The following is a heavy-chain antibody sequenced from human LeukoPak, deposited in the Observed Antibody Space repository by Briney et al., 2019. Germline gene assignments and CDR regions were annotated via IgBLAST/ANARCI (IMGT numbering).Heavy chain of an antibody. D-gene: IGHD2-8*01. CDR3: ARVSGVLMMYSPRLLPDL. V-gene: IGHV4-38-2*01. CDR1: GFSISTSYF. CDR2: VSHTGTT. Sequence: SETLSLTCVVSGFSISTSYFWGWIRQSPEKGLEWIGCVSHTGTTYYNPSLKSRVTISIDMSKNHLSLNVTSVTATDSAVYYCARVSGVLMMYSPRLLPDLWGQGTRVTVSS. J-gene: IGHJ5*02.